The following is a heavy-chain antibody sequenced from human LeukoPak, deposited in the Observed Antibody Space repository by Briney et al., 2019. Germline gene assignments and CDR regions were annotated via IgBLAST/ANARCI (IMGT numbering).Heavy chain of an antibody. D-gene: IGHD1-26*01. CDR3: ARDRGSDSGSYPNWFDP. V-gene: IGHV3-30-3*01. J-gene: IGHJ5*02. CDR1: GFTFSSYA. Sequence: GGSLRLSCAASGFTFSSYAMHWVRQAPGKGLEWVAVISYDGSNKYYADSVKGRFTISRDNSKNTLYLQMNSLGAEDTAVYYCARDRGSDSGSYPNWFDPWGQGTLVTVSS. CDR2: ISYDGSNK.